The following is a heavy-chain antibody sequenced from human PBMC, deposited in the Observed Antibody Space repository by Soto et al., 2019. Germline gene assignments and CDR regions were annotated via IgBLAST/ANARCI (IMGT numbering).Heavy chain of an antibody. Sequence: EVQLLESGGGLVQPGGSLRLSCAASGFSFSSYAMNWARQTPGKGLEWVAGISGSGGQTYYADSVKGRFTISRDSPKNMVYLEINSLRVDDTAVYYCAHLWCGAFDYWGQGTLVTVSS. CDR2: ISGSGGQT. CDR1: GFSFSSYA. J-gene: IGHJ4*02. CDR3: AHLWCGAFDY. D-gene: IGHD3-10*01. V-gene: IGHV3-23*01.